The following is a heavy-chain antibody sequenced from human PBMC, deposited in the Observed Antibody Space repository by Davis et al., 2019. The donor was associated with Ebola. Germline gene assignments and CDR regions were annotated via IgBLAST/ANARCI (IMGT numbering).Heavy chain of an antibody. D-gene: IGHD3-16*01. CDR2: ISGSGGST. CDR3: AKGGDLGDY. Sequence: GESLKISCAASGFTFSSYAMSWVRQAPGKGLEWISAISGSGGSTYYADSVKGRFTISRDNSKNTLYLQMNSLRAEDTAVYYCAKGGDLGDYWGKGTLVTVSS. J-gene: IGHJ4*02. CDR1: GFTFSSYA. V-gene: IGHV3-23*01.